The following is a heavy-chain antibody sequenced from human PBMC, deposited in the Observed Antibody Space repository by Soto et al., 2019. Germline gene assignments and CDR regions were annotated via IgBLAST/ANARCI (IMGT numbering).Heavy chain of an antibody. J-gene: IGHJ4*02. CDR1: GFTFSSYA. V-gene: IGHV3-23*01. CDR2: ISGSGGST. Sequence: GGSLRLSCAASGFTFSSYAMSWVRQAPGKGLEWVSGISGSGGSTNYADSVKGRFTISRDNSKNTLYLQMNSLRAEDTAVYYCAKDSGYSYGYDYFDNWGQLPLVTVSS. CDR3: AKDSGYSYGYDYFDN. D-gene: IGHD5-18*01.